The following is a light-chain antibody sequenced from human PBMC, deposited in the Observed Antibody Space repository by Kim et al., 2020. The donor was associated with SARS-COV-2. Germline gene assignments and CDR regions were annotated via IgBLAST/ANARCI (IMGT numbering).Light chain of an antibody. Sequence: SQGERATLYCRASQSVSSSNWAWYHQKPGQAPRPRIYGASSSATGIPDRFSGSGSGTDFTLTISRLEPEDVAVYYCQQYGSSSCTFGQGTKVDIK. CDR2: GAS. V-gene: IGKV3-20*01. CDR1: QSVSSSN. CDR3: QQYGSSSCT. J-gene: IGKJ1*01.